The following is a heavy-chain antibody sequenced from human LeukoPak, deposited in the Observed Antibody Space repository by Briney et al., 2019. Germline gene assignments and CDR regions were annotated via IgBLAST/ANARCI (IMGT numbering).Heavy chain of an antibody. D-gene: IGHD1-26*01. J-gene: IGHJ4*02. CDR2: IHPSGGST. CDR1: GYTFTSYY. Sequence: GASVKVSCKASGYTFTSYYMHWVRQAPGQGLEWMGLIHPSGGSTTYSQKFQGRVTMTRDTSSSTVFMVLSSLRSEDTAVYYCATKGGAAYIDYWGQGTLVTVSS. V-gene: IGHV1-46*01. CDR3: ATKGGAAYIDY.